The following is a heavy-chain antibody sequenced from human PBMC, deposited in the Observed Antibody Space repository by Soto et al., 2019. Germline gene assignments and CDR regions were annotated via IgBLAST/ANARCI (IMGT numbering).Heavy chain of an antibody. V-gene: IGHV3-23*01. CDR2: ISGSGGST. CDR1: GFTFRSYA. D-gene: IGHD2-2*01. Sequence: GGSLRLSCAAAGFTFRSYAVSRVRKAQGKGLEWVSAISGSGGSTYYADSVKGRFTISRDNSKNTLYLQMNSLRAEDTAVYYCAKDPGEGYCSSTSCYIAAFDIWGQGTMVTVSS. CDR3: AKDPGEGYCSSTSCYIAAFDI. J-gene: IGHJ3*02.